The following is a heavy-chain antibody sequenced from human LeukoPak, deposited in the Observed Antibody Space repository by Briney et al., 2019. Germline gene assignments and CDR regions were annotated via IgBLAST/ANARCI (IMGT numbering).Heavy chain of an antibody. CDR3: ARDSDVRFLEWLSPFGYGMDV. CDR2: IWYDGSNK. D-gene: IGHD3-3*01. V-gene: IGHV3-33*01. CDR1: GFTFSSYG. J-gene: IGHJ6*02. Sequence: GGSLRLSCAASGFTFSSYGMHWVRQAPGKGLEWVAVIWYDGSNKYYADSVKGRFTISRDNSKNTLYLQMNSLRAEDTAVYYCARDSDVRFLEWLSPFGYGMDVWGQGTTVTVSS.